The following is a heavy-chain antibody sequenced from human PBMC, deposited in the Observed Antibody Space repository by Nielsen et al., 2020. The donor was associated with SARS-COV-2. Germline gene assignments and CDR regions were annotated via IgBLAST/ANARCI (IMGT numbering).Heavy chain of an antibody. CDR1: DGSISNYY. D-gene: IGHD1-1*01. Sequence: SETLSLTCTVSDGSISNYYWSWIRQPPGKGLEWIGHIYYSGSTNYNPSLKSRVTISIDTSKNQFSLKLTSVTAADTAVYYCATLTTGTTGLDYWGQGILVTVSS. V-gene: IGHV4-59*01. CDR2: IYYSGST. J-gene: IGHJ4*02. CDR3: ATLTTGTTGLDY.